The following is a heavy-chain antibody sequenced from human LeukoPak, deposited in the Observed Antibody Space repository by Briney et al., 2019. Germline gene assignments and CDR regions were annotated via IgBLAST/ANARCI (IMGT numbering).Heavy chain of an antibody. D-gene: IGHD3-22*01. CDR3: AKDRNPTYYYDSSGPKSSFDY. J-gene: IGHJ4*02. Sequence: GGSLRLSCEVSGFTFSDHYMSWIRQAPGKRLEWVSYISGVSTYTNYADSVEGRFTISRDNAKNSLYLQMNSLRAEDTAVYYCAKDRNPTYYYDSSGPKSSFDYWGQGTLVTVSS. CDR1: GFTFSDHY. V-gene: IGHV3-11*05. CDR2: ISGVSTYT.